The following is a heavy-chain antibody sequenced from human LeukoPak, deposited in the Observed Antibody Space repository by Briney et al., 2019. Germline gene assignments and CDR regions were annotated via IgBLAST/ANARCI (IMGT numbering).Heavy chain of an antibody. D-gene: IGHD5-18*01. CDR1: GGSISSGDYY. Sequence: SQTLSLTCTVSGGSISSGDYYWSWIRQPPGKGLEWIGYIYYSGSTNYNPSLKSRVTISVDTSKNQFSLKLSSVTAADTAVYYCARHQPRGYSYGPDPDFDYWGQGTLVTVSS. CDR2: IYYSGST. J-gene: IGHJ4*02. CDR3: ARHQPRGYSYGPDPDFDY. V-gene: IGHV4-30-4*01.